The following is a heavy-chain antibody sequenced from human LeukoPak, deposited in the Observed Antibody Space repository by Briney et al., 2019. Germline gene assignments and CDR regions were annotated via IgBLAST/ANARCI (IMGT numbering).Heavy chain of an antibody. CDR2: IYSGGTT. D-gene: IGHD4-11*01. CDR1: GITVSSNY. Sequence: GGSLRLSCAASGITVSSNYMSWVRQAPGKGLEVVSIIYSGGTTYYADSVKGRFTISRDNSKNTLYLQMNNLRAEDTAVYYCARDGSSNSRFCYWGQGTLVTVSS. J-gene: IGHJ4*02. CDR3: ARDGSSNSRFCY. V-gene: IGHV3-66*01.